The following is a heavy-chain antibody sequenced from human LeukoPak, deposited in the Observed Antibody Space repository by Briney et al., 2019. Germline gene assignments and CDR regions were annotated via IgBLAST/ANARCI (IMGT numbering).Heavy chain of an antibody. D-gene: IGHD3-22*01. CDR1: GYTFTSYG. CDR2: ISAYNGNT. V-gene: IGHV1-18*01. CDR3: ARAYYYDSSGYRYYYYYYMDV. J-gene: IGHJ6*03. Sequence: ASVKVSCKASGYTFTSYGISWVRQAPGQGLEWMGWISAYNGNTNYAQKLQGRVTMTTDTSTSTAYMELRSLRSDDTAVYYCARAYYYDSSGYRYYYYYYMDVWGKGTTVTVSS.